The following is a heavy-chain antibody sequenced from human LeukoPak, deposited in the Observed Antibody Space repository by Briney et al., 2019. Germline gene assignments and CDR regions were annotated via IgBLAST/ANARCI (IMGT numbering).Heavy chain of an antibody. Sequence: PSETLSLTCTVSGGSISTRNWWNWVRQPPGKGLEWIGEIYHSGSTNLNPSLKSRVTMSVDKSENQFSLKLTSVTAADTAVYYCAGYCGGGDCRDNWGQGTLVTVSS. J-gene: IGHJ4*02. D-gene: IGHD2-21*01. V-gene: IGHV4-4*02. CDR3: AGYCGGGDCRDN. CDR2: IYHSGST. CDR1: GGSISTRNW.